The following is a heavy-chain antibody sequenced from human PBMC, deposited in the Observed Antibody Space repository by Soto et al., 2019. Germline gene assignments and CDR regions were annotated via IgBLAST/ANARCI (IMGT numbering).Heavy chain of an antibody. V-gene: IGHV3-7*01. CDR2: IKEDGSEK. CDR1: GFTFNRHW. CDR3: VRTGWNPPVT. J-gene: IGHJ4*02. Sequence: EVQLVESGGGLVQPGGSLRLSCAVSGFTFNRHWMSWVRQTPGKGLEWVASIKEDGSEKSYVDSVKGRFTISRDNAKNSLFLQINSLRAEDTAVYYCVRTGWNPPVTGGQGT. D-gene: IGHD1-1*01.